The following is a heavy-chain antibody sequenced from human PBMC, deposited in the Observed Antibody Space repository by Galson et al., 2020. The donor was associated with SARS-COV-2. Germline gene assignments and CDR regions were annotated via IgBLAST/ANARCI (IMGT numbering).Heavy chain of an antibody. Sequence: GSSLKICCKGSGTIFTNYWNGWVHPIPGKRLEWMRITYPSDSDPKSSPSFQGQVTISADKSISTAYLQWSSLKASDTAMYYCAKGDSSSFDYWGQGTLVTVSS. CDR3: AKGDSSSFDY. J-gene: IGHJ4*02. CDR1: GTIFTNYW. V-gene: IGHV5-51*07. D-gene: IGHD3-22*01. CDR2: TYPSDSDP.